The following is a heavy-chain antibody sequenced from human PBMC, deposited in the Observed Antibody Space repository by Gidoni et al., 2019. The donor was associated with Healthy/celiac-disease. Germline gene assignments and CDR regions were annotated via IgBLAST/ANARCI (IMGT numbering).Heavy chain of an antibody. D-gene: IGHD6-13*01. CDR2: IIPILGIA. Sequence: QVQLVQSGAEVKTPGSSVKVSCQASGGTFSSYAISWVRQAPGQGLEWMGRIIPILGIANYAQKFQGRVTITADKSTSTAYMELSSLRSEDTAVYYCASWGGFYEAAGHESFAFDIWGQGTMVTVSS. V-gene: IGHV1-69*04. CDR3: ASWGGFYEAAGHESFAFDI. CDR1: GGTFSSYA. J-gene: IGHJ3*02.